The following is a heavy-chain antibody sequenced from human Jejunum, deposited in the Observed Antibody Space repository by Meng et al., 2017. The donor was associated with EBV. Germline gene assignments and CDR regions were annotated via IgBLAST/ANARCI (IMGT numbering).Heavy chain of an antibody. J-gene: IGHJ5*02. CDR2: INWKNGDT. CDR1: GYRFTPYF. V-gene: IGHV1-2*06. Sequence: LVHSGSVGSKPGDCGRVHCKRSGYRFTPYFIHWVQQAPGQGLEWMGRINWKNGDTDYAQKFQDRVTMTRDTSITTAYMDLTGLTSNDTAFYYCARIRYGTGTDWFDPWGQGTLVTVSS. CDR3: ARIRYGTGTDWFDP. D-gene: IGHD3-10*01.